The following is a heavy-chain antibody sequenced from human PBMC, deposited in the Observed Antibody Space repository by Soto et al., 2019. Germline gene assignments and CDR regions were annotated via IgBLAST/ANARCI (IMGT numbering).Heavy chain of an antibody. CDR1: GYTFTSYA. Sequence: ASVKVSCKASGYTFTSYAMHWVRQAPGQRLEWMGWINAGNGNTKYSQKFQGRVTITRDTSASTAYMELSSLRSEDTAVYYCARDLSRITMQGSQPKDYFDYWGQGTLVTVSS. CDR3: ARDLSRITMQGSQPKDYFDY. D-gene: IGHD3-10*01. J-gene: IGHJ4*02. CDR2: INAGNGNT. V-gene: IGHV1-3*01.